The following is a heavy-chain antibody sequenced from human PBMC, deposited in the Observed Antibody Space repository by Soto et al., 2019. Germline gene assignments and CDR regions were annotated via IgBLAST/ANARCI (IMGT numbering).Heavy chain of an antibody. V-gene: IGHV3-23*01. CDR3: AKAGQWLPYYFDY. CDR1: GFTFITYA. J-gene: IGHJ4*02. CDR2: ISGRGGTT. Sequence: PGGSLRLSCAASGFTFITYAITCGRHSPVRWLERVSSISGRGGTTYYAASVKGRFTISRDNSKNTLFLQMNSLRADDTAVYYCAKAGQWLPYYFDYWGQGILVTVSS. D-gene: IGHD6-19*01.